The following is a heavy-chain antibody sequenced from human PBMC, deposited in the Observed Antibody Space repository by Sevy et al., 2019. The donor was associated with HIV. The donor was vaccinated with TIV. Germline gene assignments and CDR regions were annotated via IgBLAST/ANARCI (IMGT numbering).Heavy chain of an antibody. CDR1: GFTFSSYA. Sequence: GGSLRLSCVASGFTFSSYAMHWVRQAPGKGLEWVAVISYDGSNKYYADSVKGRFTISRDNSKNTLYLQMNSLRAEDTAVYYCAREGIVATIFDYWGQGTLVTVSS. J-gene: IGHJ4*02. CDR3: AREGIVATIFDY. V-gene: IGHV3-30-3*01. D-gene: IGHD5-12*01. CDR2: ISYDGSNK.